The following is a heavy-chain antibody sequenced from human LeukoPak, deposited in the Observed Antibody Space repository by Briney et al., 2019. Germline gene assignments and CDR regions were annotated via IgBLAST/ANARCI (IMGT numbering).Heavy chain of an antibody. CDR2: IYYSGST. Sequence: SETLSLTCTVSGGSISTSSYYWGWIRQPPGKGLECIGNIYYSGSTNYNPSLKSRVTISVDTSKNQFSLRLSSVTAADTAVYYCARSYSGSFLYWGQGSLVTVSS. V-gene: IGHV4-39*07. D-gene: IGHD1-26*01. J-gene: IGHJ1*01. CDR1: GGSISTSSYY. CDR3: ARSYSGSFLY.